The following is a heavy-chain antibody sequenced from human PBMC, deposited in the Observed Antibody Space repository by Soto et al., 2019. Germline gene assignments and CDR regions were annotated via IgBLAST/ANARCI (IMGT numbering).Heavy chain of an antibody. V-gene: IGHV3-74*01. CDR3: VRLGGSSWADY. CDR1: GFAFSSLL. D-gene: IGHD6-13*01. Sequence: EVRLVESGGGLVHPGASLTVSCEASGFAFSSLLMHWVRQAPGKGLEWVSRIDNEGIGTNYADAVRGRLTMSRDNAKNMLYLQKNSLRADDTGVCFCVRLGGSSWADYWGQGTLVTVSS. CDR2: IDNEGIGT. J-gene: IGHJ4*02.